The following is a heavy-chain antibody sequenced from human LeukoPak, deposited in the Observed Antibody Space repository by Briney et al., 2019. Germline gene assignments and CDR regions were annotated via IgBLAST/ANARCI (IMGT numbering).Heavy chain of an antibody. D-gene: IGHD5-24*01. J-gene: IGHJ4*02. Sequence: ASVRVSCKASGYTFTIYYMHWVRQAPGQGRERVGIINPSGGSTSYAQKFQGRVTMTRDTSTSTVYMELSSLRSEDTAVYYCARDAVEMATLFDYWGQGTLVTVSS. CDR2: INPSGGST. V-gene: IGHV1-46*01. CDR3: ARDAVEMATLFDY. CDR1: GYTFTIYY.